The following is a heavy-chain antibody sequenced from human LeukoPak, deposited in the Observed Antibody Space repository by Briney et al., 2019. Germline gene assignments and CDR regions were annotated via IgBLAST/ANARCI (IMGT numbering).Heavy chain of an antibody. Sequence: SETLSLTCTVSGGTIHNYCWNWLRQPPGKGLEWIGYIYYSGSTNYNPSLKSRVTISVDTSKNQFSLKLSSVTAADTAVYYCARSNWFDPWGQGTLVTVSS. J-gene: IGHJ5*02. CDR2: IYYSGST. CDR1: GGTIHNYC. CDR3: ARSNWFDP. V-gene: IGHV4-59*01.